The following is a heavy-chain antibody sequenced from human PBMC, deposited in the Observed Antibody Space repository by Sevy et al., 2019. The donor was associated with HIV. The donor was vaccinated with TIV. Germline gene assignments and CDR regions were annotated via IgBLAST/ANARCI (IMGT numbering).Heavy chain of an antibody. CDR2: ISYDGSNK. CDR3: ARGSKYSSGWLDAFDI. CDR1: GFTFSSYA. V-gene: IGHV3-30*04. J-gene: IGHJ3*02. D-gene: IGHD6-19*01. Sequence: GGSLRLSCAASGFTFSSYAMHWVRQAPGKGLEWVAVISYDGSNKYYADSVKGRFTISRDNSKNTLYLQMNSLGAEDTAVYYCARGSKYSSGWLDAFDIWGQGTMVTVSS.